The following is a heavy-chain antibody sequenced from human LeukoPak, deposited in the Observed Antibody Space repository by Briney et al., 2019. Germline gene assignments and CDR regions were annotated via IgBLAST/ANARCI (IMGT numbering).Heavy chain of an antibody. D-gene: IGHD6-19*01. CDR2: IYPRGHT. CDR1: GGSISSYY. CDR3: AGETAVPVNVFDH. Sequence: TASETLSLTCTVSGGSISSYYWTWIRQPAGKGLEWIGRIYPRGHTNYNPSLRSRVTLSVDTSKNEFSLKLSSVTAADTAVYYCAGETAVPVNVFDHWGQGILVTVSS. J-gene: IGHJ4*02. V-gene: IGHV4-4*07.